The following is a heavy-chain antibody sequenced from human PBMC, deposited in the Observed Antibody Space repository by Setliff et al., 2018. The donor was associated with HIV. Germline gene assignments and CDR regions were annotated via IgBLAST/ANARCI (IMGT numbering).Heavy chain of an antibody. V-gene: IGHV4-61*02. CDR3: ARDGNNYYDSSGYSNWFDP. J-gene: IGHJ5*02. Sequence: PSETLSLTCTVSGGSISSSDYYWSWIRQPAGKGLEWIGRIYTSGSTNYNPSLKSRVTLSIDTSKNQFSLKLSSVTAADTAVYYCARDGNNYYDSSGYSNWFDPWGQGTLVTVSS. D-gene: IGHD3-22*01. CDR2: IYTSGST. CDR1: GGSISSSDYY.